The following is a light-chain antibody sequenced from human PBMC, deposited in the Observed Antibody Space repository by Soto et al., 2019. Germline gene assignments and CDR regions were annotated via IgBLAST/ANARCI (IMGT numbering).Light chain of an antibody. J-gene: IGKJ1*01. CDR1: QSITSW. V-gene: IGKV1-5*01. CDR2: DAS. Sequence: DIQMTQSPSTLSASVGDRVTITCRTSQSITSWLAWYQQKPGKAPKLLIYDASSLGSGVPSRFSGSGSGAEFTLTISSLQPDDFATYYCQQYETYSPATFGQGTKVDIK. CDR3: QQYETYSPAT.